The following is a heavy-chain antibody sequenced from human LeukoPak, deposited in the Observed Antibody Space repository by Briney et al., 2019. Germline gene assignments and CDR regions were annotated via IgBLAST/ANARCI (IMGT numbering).Heavy chain of an antibody. D-gene: IGHD5-18*01. Sequence: ASVKVSCKASGGTFSSYAISWVRQAPGQGLEWMGGIIPIFGTANYAQKFQGRVTITADKSTSTAYMELSSLRSEDTAVYYCATGAPSYGDLYYYYYMDVWGKGTTVTVSS. CDR2: IIPIFGTA. CDR3: ATGAPSYGDLYYYYYMDV. CDR1: GGTFSSYA. V-gene: IGHV1-69*06. J-gene: IGHJ6*03.